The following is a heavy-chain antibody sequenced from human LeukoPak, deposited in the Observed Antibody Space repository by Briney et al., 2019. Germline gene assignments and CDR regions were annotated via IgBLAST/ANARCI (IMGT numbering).Heavy chain of an antibody. V-gene: IGHV4-4*09. CDR3: ARGTKTGYTGYDWNY. CDR2: IYTSGST. J-gene: IGHJ4*02. CDR1: GGSISSYY. D-gene: IGHD5-12*01. Sequence: PSQTPSLTCTVSGGSISSYYWGWIRQPPGKGLEWIGYIYTSGSTSYNPSLKSRVTISVDTSSNQFSLMLTSVTAADTAVYYCARGTKTGYTGYDWNYWGQGSLVSVSS.